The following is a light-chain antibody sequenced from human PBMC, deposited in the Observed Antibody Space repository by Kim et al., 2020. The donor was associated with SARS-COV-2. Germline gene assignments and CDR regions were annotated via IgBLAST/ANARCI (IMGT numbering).Light chain of an antibody. CDR2: GAS. V-gene: IGKV3-20*01. Sequence: LSPGEAATLSCRASQTVPHNFLAWYQQKPGRAPQLLIFGASSRAAGTPDRFSGSGSGTDFTLTVTRLDPEDFAIYHCQQYGISPHTFGQGTKLEI. J-gene: IGKJ2*01. CDR1: QTVPHNF. CDR3: QQYGISPHT.